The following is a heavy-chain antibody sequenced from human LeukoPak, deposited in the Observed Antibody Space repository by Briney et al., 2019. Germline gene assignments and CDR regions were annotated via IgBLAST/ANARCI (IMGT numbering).Heavy chain of an antibody. Sequence: ASVKVSCKASGYNFNAYYMHWVRQAPGQGLEWMGWINPNSGGTNYAQKFQGRVTLTRDTSINTVYMEVNRLTSDDTVVYYCARGEWLVLGDHWGQGTQVTVSS. CDR2: INPNSGGT. CDR3: ARGEWLVLGDH. J-gene: IGHJ4*02. D-gene: IGHD3-3*01. V-gene: IGHV1-2*02. CDR1: GYNFNAYY.